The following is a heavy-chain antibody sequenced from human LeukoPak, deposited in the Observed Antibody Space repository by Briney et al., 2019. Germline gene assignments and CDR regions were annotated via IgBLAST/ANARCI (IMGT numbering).Heavy chain of an antibody. CDR3: AKDTDVWFGELSHLDY. CDR1: GFTFDDYA. J-gene: IGHJ4*02. D-gene: IGHD3-10*01. Sequence: GGSLRLSCAASGFTFDDYAMHWVRQAPGKGLGWVSGISWNSGSIGYADSVKGRFTISRDNAKNSLYLQMNSLRAEDTALYYCAKDTDVWFGELSHLDYWGQGTLVTVSS. V-gene: IGHV3-9*01. CDR2: ISWNSGSI.